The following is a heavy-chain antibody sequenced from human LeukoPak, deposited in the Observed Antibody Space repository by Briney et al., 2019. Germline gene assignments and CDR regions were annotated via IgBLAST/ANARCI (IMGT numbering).Heavy chain of an antibody. J-gene: IGHJ6*02. CDR3: ARDPYDSSGYYLERYGMDV. CDR2: INPSGGST. D-gene: IGHD3-22*01. CDR1: GYTFTSYY. V-gene: IGHV1-46*01. Sequence: ASVKVSCKASGYTFTSYYIHWVRQAPGQGLEWMGIINPSGGSTSYAQKFQGRVTMTRDTSTSTVYMELSSLRSEDTAAYYCARDPYDSSGYYLERYGMDVWGQGTTVTVSS.